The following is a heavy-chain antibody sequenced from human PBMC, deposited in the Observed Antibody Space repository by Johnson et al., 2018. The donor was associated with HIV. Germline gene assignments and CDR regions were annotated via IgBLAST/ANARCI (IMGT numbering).Heavy chain of an antibody. CDR3: ARGIVLVVGATRGDGFDI. Sequence: MLLVESGGGVVQPGGSLRLSCAASGFSFSSYGMHWVRQAPGKGPEWVPGISGSGGRTYYADSVKGRFTISTDNSKNTLYLQMNSLRAEDTALYYCARGIVLVVGATRGDGFDIWGQGTMVTVSS. D-gene: IGHD2-15*01. J-gene: IGHJ3*02. V-gene: IGHV3-23*04. CDR2: ISGSGGRT. CDR1: GFSFSSYG.